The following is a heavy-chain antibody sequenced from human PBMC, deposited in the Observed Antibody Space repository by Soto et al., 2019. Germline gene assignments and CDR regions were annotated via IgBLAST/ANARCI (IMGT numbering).Heavy chain of an antibody. D-gene: IGHD3-22*01. J-gene: IGHJ4*02. Sequence: GGSLRLSCAASGFTFSRYWIHFFGQPPLKGLVWVSRISSDGSSTIYADSVKGRFTISRDNAKNTLHLQMNSLRAEDTATYYCTRDQVDSSGYYFIDYWGQGTLVTVSS. CDR1: GFTFSRYW. CDR2: ISSDGSST. CDR3: TRDQVDSSGYYFIDY. V-gene: IGHV3-74*01.